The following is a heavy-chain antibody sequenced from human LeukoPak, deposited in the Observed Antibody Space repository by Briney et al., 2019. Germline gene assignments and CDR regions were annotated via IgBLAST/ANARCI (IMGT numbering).Heavy chain of an antibody. CDR3: AELGITMIGGV. Sequence: GGSLRLSCAASGFIFSSYSMNWVRQAPGKGLEWVSYISSSSGYIYYAGSVKGRFTISRDNAKNSLYLQMNSLRAEDTAVYYCAELGITMIGGVWGKGTTVTISS. J-gene: IGHJ6*04. D-gene: IGHD3-10*02. CDR2: ISSSSGYI. CDR1: GFIFSSYS. V-gene: IGHV3-21*01.